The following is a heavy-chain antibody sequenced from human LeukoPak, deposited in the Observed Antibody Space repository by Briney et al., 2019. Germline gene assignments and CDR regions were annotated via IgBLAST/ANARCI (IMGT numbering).Heavy chain of an antibody. V-gene: IGHV3-11*01. CDR3: AKDVLGYSSSWSH. D-gene: IGHD6-13*01. J-gene: IGHJ4*02. CDR1: GFTFSDYY. CDR2: ISNDGHTT. Sequence: GGSLRLSCEASGFTFSDYYMSWIRQAPGKGLEWISYISNDGHTTEYADSVKGRFTISRDNSKNTLYLQMNSLRAEDTAVYYCAKDVLGYSSSWSHWGQGTLVTVSS.